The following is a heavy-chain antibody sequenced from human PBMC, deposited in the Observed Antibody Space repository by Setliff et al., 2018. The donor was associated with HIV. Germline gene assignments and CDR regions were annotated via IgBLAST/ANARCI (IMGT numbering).Heavy chain of an antibody. CDR2: IYPGDANT. D-gene: IGHD3-3*01. J-gene: IGHJ4*02. CDR1: GYSFTSYW. Sequence: GESLKISCQGSGYSFTSYWIGWVRQMPGKGLEWMGIIYPGDANTRYSPSFHGQVTISADKSISTAYLQWNSLRAEDTAVHYCARGRYYDFWSGPFGYWGQGTLVTVSS. V-gene: IGHV5-51*01. CDR3: ARGRYYDFWSGPFGY.